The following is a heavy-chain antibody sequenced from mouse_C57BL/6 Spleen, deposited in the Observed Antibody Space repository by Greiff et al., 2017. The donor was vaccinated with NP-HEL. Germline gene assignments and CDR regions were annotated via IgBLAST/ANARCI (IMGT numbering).Heavy chain of an antibody. V-gene: IGHV1-19*01. CDR1: GYTFTDYY. CDR3: ARWGEGYAMDY. J-gene: IGHJ4*01. Sequence: VQLKQSGPVLVKPGASVKMSCKASGYTFTDYYMNWVKQSHGKSLEWIGVINPYNGGTSYNQKFKGKATLTVDKSSSTAYMELNSLTSEDSAVYYCARWGEGYAMDYWGQGTSVTVSS. CDR2: INPYNGGT. D-gene: IGHD2-13*01.